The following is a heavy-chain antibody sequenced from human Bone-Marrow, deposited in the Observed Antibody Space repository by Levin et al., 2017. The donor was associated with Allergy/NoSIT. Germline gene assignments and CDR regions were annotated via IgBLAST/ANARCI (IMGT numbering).Heavy chain of an antibody. CDR1: GGSFSGYY. V-gene: IGHV4-34*01. CDR3: ARDGVRGVIFDY. J-gene: IGHJ4*02. CDR2: INHSGST. D-gene: IGHD3-10*01. Sequence: TPSETLSLTCAVYGGSFSGYYWSWIRQPPGKGLEWIGEINHSGSTNYNPSLKSRVTISVDTSKNQFSLKLSSVTAADTAVYFCARDGVRGVIFDYWGQGTLVTVSS.